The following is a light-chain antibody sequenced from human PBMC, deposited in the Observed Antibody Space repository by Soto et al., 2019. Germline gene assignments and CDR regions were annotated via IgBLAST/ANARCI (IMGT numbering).Light chain of an antibody. Sequence: QSVLTQPASVSGSPGQSITISCTGTTNDVGGYNYVSWYQQHPGKAPKLLIFEVSSRPSGVSNRFSGSKSGNTASLTISALQAEDEADYFCNSYTSSTSRPYVFGTVTKLTVL. CDR2: EVS. CDR1: TNDVGGYNY. V-gene: IGLV2-14*01. J-gene: IGLJ1*01. CDR3: NSYTSSTSRPYV.